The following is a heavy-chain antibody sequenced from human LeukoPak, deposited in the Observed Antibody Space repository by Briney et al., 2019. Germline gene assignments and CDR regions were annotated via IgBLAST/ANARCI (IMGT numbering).Heavy chain of an antibody. D-gene: IGHD2-2*01. J-gene: IGHJ3*02. CDR1: GYTLTELS. CDR2: FDPEDGET. CDR3: AADPAHPGAFDI. Sequence: GASVKVSCKVSGYTLTELSMHRVRQAPGKGLEWMGGFDPEDGETIYAQKFQGRVTMTEDTSTDTAYMELSSLRSEDTAVYYCAADPAHPGAFDIWGQGTMVTVSS. V-gene: IGHV1-24*01.